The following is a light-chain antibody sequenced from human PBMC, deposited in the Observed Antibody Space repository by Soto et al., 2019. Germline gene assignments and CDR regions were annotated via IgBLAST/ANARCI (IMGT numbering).Light chain of an antibody. CDR1: SSNIGAGYD. CDR2: GNN. Sequence: QSVLTQPPSVSGAPGQRVTIPCTGSSSNIGAGYDVHWYQQLPGTAPKLLIYGNNNRPSGVPDRFSGSKSGTSASLAITGLQAEDEAGYYCQSYDSSLSGYVFGTGTKVTVL. V-gene: IGLV1-40*01. J-gene: IGLJ1*01. CDR3: QSYDSSLSGYV.